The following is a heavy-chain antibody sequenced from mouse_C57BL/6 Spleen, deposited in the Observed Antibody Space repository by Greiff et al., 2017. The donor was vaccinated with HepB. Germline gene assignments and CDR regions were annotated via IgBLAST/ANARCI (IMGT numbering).Heavy chain of an antibody. CDR1: GYTFTSYT. J-gene: IGHJ3*01. V-gene: IGHV1-4*01. CDR3: ARQAAQATRFAY. CDR2: INPSSGYT. D-gene: IGHD3-2*02. Sequence: QVQLQQSGADLARPGASVKMSCKASGYTFTSYTMHWVKQRPGKGLEWIGYINPSSGYTKYNQKFKDKATLTADKSSSTAYMQLSSLTSEDSAVYYCARQAAQATRFAYWGQGTLVTVSA.